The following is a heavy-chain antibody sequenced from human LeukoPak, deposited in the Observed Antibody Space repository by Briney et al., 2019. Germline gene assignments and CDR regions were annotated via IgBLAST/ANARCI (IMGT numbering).Heavy chain of an antibody. J-gene: IGHJ4*02. V-gene: IGHV3-64*04. D-gene: IGHD6-19*01. CDR3: ARGDQWLVPDY. CDR2: ISDSGGST. CDR1: GFPFSSYA. Sequence: PGGSLRLSCSASGFPFSSYAMHWVRQAPGKGLEYVSAISDSGGSTYYADSVKGRFTISRDHSKNTLYLQMNSLRAEDTAVYYCARGDQWLVPDYWGQGTLVTVSS.